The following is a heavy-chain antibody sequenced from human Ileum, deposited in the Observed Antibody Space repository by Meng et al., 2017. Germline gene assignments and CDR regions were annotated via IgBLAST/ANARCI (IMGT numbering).Heavy chain of an antibody. V-gene: IGHV1-2*02. CDR1: GYTFTDYW. Sequence: QVQRVQSGAEVKKPGASVKSPCKASGYTFTDYWMHWVRQAPGQGLEWMGWINSYNGDTRYAQKFQGRVTMTRDTSISSAYMELRSLTSDDTAVYYCVRGPSFGGFDYWGQGTLVTVSS. CDR3: VRGPSFGGFDY. D-gene: IGHD3-16*01. CDR2: INSYNGDT. J-gene: IGHJ4*02.